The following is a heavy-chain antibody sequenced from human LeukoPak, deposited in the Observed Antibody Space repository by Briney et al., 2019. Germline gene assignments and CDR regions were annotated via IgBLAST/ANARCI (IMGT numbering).Heavy chain of an antibody. Sequence: GASVKVSCKASGYTFTDYYIHWVRQAPGQGLEWMGWINPNSGVTNYAQKFQGRVTMTRDASISTAYMELNRLRSDDTAVYYCARAGGLYDSSGYYYLNWGQGTLVTVSS. CDR3: ARAGGLYDSSGYYYLN. CDR2: INPNSGVT. D-gene: IGHD3-22*01. CDR1: GYTFTDYY. V-gene: IGHV1-2*02. J-gene: IGHJ4*02.